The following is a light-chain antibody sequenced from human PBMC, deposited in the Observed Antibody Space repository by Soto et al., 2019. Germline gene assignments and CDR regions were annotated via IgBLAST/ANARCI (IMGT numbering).Light chain of an antibody. CDR2: YAS. CDR3: QQSYTAPYT. V-gene: IGKV1-39*01. J-gene: IGKJ2*01. Sequence: DIQMTQSPPSLSPSVGDKVTITCRTSQDIRTFLNWYRQKPGKAPELLMYYASTLQTVVSSRLNGSGSGTDFTLTLTSLQPEDSATYYCQQSYTAPYTFGQGTKL. CDR1: QDIRTF.